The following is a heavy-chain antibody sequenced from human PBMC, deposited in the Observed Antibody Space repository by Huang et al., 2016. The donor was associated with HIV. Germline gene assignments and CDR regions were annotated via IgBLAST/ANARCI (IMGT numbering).Heavy chain of an antibody. CDR1: GFHFNDHA. CDR3: GRSSSGELFWGGLDY. V-gene: IGHV3-9*03. D-gene: IGHD3-10*01. J-gene: IGHJ4*02. Sequence: EVQLVDSGGGLAQPGESLRLSCGASGFHFNDHAMHWVRQWQGEGREWDSGISWNSENIAYADSVKDRLTISRDNAKKSLDLQMNSLRTEYMAFYYCGRSSSGELFWGGLDYWGQGALVTVSS. CDR2: ISWNSENI.